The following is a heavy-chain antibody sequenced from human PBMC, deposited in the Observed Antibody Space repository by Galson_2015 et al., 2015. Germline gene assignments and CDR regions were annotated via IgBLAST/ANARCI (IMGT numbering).Heavy chain of an antibody. CDR3: AILPRYSASRRALGYLDT. V-gene: IGHV5-10-1*01. CDR2: IDPADSYA. J-gene: IGHJ4*02. CDR1: GYTFGSYY. Sequence: QSGAEVKKPGESLKISCPGSGYTFGSYYITWVRQMPGKGLEWMGRIDPADSYARYSPSFQGHVIFSLDKSISTAYLQWSSLKASDTAMYYGAILPRYSASRRALGYLDTWGQGTHVTVST. D-gene: IGHD2-2*01.